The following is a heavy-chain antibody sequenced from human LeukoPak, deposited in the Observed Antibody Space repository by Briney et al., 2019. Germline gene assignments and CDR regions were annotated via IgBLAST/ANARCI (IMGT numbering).Heavy chain of an antibody. J-gene: IGHJ4*02. CDR3: ARESGMVRAPPHFDY. V-gene: IGHV4-30-4*08. D-gene: IGHD3-10*01. Sequence: PSQTLSLTCTVSDGSISSGDHYWSWIRQPPGKGLEWIGYIHYSGSSYYNPSLKSRLTISVDTSKNQFSLKLRSVTAADTAVYYCARESGMVRAPPHFDYWGQGTLVTVSS. CDR2: IHYSGSS. CDR1: DGSISSGDHY.